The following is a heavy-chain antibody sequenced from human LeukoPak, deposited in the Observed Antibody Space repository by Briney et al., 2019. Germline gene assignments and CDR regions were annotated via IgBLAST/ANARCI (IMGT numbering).Heavy chain of an antibody. CDR3: XXXXXXXXXXXYW. Sequence: ASVKVSCKPSGYTFTRYNINWVRQAPGHGCEWMGRMNPNSGNTDSAEKSQGRVTMTTDTSISTAYMELSSLRSDGAAVSHRXXXXXXXXXXXYW. CDR1: GYTFTRYN. J-gene: IGHJ2*01. V-gene: IGHV1-8*01. CDR2: MNPNSGNT. D-gene: IGHD3-16*02.